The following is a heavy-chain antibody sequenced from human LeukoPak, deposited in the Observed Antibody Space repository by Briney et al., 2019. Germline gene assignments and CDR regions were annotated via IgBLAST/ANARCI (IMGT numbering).Heavy chain of an antibody. CDR2: IYYSGST. Sequence: SETLSLTCTVSGGSISSYYWSWIRQPPGKGLEWIGYIYYSGSTNYNPSLKSRVTISVDTSKNQFSLKLSSVTAADTAVYYCARASITIFGVVISYYFDYWGQGTLVTVSS. D-gene: IGHD3-3*01. J-gene: IGHJ4*02. CDR1: GGSISSYY. V-gene: IGHV4-59*01. CDR3: ARASITIFGVVISYYFDY.